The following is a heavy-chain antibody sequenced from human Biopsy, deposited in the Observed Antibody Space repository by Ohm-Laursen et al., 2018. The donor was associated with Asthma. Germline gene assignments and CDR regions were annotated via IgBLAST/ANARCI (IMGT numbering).Heavy chain of an antibody. V-gene: IGHV4-31*03. D-gene: IGHD3-22*01. Sequence: TLSLTCTVSYGSITSGGYYWTWIRQHPGKGLEWIGFIYYSGSTYYNPSLKSRVSISIDTSKYQFSLKLSSVTAADTAVYYCARTQDYYDSRGYYRSFDYWGQGTLVTVSS. CDR2: IYYSGST. CDR1: YGSITSGGYY. J-gene: IGHJ4*02. CDR3: ARTQDYYDSRGYYRSFDY.